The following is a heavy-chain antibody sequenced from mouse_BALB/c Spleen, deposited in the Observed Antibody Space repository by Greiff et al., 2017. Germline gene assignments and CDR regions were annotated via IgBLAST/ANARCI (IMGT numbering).Heavy chain of an antibody. J-gene: IGHJ4*01. CDR1: GYTFTSYW. CDR3: ARAEPRYYYAMDY. V-gene: IGHV1-7*01. CDR2: INPSTGYT. Sequence: VQLQQSGAELAKPGASVKMSCKASGYTFTSYWMHWVKQRPGQGLEWIGYINPSTGYTEYNQTFKDKATLTADKSSSTAYMQLSSLTSEDSAVYYCARAEPRYYYAMDYWGQGTSVTVSS.